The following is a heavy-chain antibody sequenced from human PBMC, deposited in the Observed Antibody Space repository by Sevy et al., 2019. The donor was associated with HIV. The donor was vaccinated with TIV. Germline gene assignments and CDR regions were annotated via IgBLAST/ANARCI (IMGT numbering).Heavy chain of an antibody. Sequence: GGSLRLSCAASGFTFSSYGMHWVRQAPGEGPEWVAVISYDGSDKFYADSVKGRFTISRDNSRNTLYLQMNSLRAEDTAMYYWAKDKGNWEYYFDYWGQGTLVTVSS. CDR1: GFTFSSYG. V-gene: IGHV3-30*18. J-gene: IGHJ4*02. CDR2: ISYDGSDK. D-gene: IGHD7-27*01. CDR3: AKDKGNWEYYFDY.